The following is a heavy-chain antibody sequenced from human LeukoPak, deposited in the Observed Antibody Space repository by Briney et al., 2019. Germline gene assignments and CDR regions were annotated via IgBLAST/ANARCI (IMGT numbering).Heavy chain of an antibody. CDR3: TRGLG. V-gene: IGHV3-49*04. J-gene: IGHJ4*02. CDR2: IRGKAYGGTT. CDR1: GFTFGDYA. Sequence: GGSLRLSCTASGFTFGDYAMSWVRQAPGKGLEWVGFIRGKAYGGTTEYAASVKGRFTISRDDSKSIAYLQMNSLKTEDTAVYYCTRGLGWGQGTLVTVSS.